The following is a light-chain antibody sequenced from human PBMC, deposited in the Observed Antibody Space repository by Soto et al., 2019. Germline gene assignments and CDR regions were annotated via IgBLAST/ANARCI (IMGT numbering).Light chain of an antibody. CDR2: GAS. V-gene: IGKV3-20*01. Sequence: EIVLTQSPGTLSLSPGERATLSCRASQSVSSNYLAWYQQKPGQAPRLLIYGASSRATGSPDRFSGSGSGTDFPLTVSRLEPEDFAVYYCHQYGSSPTFGGGTKVEI. CDR1: QSVSSNY. J-gene: IGKJ4*01. CDR3: HQYGSSPT.